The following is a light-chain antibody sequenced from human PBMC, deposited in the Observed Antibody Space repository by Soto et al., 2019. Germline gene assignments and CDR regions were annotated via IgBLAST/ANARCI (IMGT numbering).Light chain of an antibody. V-gene: IGLV2-23*01. Sequence: QSALTQPASVSGSPGQSITISCTGTSSDVGSYNLVSWYQQPPGKAPKLMIYEGTKRPSGVSNRFSGSKSGNTASLTISGLQAEDEADYYCCSYAGSSTFVFGTGTQLTVL. CDR1: SSDVGSYNL. CDR2: EGT. CDR3: CSYAGSSTFV. J-gene: IGLJ1*01.